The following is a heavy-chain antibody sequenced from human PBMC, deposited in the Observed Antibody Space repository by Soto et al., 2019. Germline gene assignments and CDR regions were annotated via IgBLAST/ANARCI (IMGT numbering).Heavy chain of an antibody. CDR3: ARGDTIFGFYYYGMDV. J-gene: IGHJ6*02. Sequence: PGGSLRRSCAASGFTFSIYDMHCVRQCTGKGLEWVSAIGTAGDTYYPGSVKGRFTISRENAKNSLYLQMNSLRAEDTAVYYCARGDTIFGFYYYGMDVWGQGTTVTVSS. V-gene: IGHV3-13*01. CDR2: IGTAGDT. D-gene: IGHD3-3*01. CDR1: GFTFSIYD.